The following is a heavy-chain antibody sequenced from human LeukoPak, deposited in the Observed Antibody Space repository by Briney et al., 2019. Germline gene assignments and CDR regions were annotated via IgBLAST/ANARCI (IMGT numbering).Heavy chain of an antibody. CDR2: INPNSGGT. Sequence: SVKVSCKASGYTFTGYYMHWVRQAPGQGLEWMGWINPNSGGTNYAQKFQGRVTTTRDTSISTAYMELSRLRSDDTAVYYCARVYARYCSGGSCYSWLGYWGQGTLVTVSS. J-gene: IGHJ4*02. V-gene: IGHV1-2*02. CDR1: GYTFTGYY. D-gene: IGHD2-15*01. CDR3: ARVYARYCSGGSCYSWLGY.